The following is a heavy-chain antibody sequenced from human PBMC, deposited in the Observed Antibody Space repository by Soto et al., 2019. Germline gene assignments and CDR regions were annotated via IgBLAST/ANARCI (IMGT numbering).Heavy chain of an antibody. J-gene: IGHJ6*02. V-gene: IGHV5-10-1*01. D-gene: IGHD5-18*01. CDR3: ARQRAAMVLYYYYGMDV. Sequence: PGESLKISCKGSGYSFTSYWISWVRQMPGKGLEWMGRIDPSDSYTNYSPSFQGHVTISADKSISTAYLQWSSLKASDTAMYYCARQRAAMVLYYYYGMDVWGQGTTVTVSS. CDR1: GYSFTSYW. CDR2: IDPSDSYT.